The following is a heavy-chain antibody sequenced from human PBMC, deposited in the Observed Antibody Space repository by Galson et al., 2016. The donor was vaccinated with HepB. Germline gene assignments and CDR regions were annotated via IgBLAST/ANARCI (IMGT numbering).Heavy chain of an antibody. CDR1: GGSINSGGYY. CDR3: ARDNRLYCGGDCHQSYMDV. J-gene: IGHJ6*03. V-gene: IGHV4-31*03. CDR2: IYYSGST. D-gene: IGHD2-21*02. Sequence: TLSLTCTVSGGSINSGGYYWSWIRQHPGKGLEWMGYIYYSGSTYYNPSLKSRVTISVDLSKNQFSLRLSSVTAADTAVYYCARDNRLYCGGDCHQSYMDVWGKGTTVTVS.